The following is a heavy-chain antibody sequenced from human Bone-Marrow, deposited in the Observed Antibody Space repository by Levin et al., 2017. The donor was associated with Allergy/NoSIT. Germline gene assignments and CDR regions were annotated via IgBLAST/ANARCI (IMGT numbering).Heavy chain of an antibody. Sequence: GESLKISCAASGFTFSSYWMTWVRQAPGKGLEWVANVNEDGSEKYFVDSVKGRFTISRDNAKNSLYLQMNSLRAEDTAVYYCAREVVPASIESYFYYMDVWGKGTTVTVSS. CDR3: AREVVPASIESYFYYMDV. CDR2: VNEDGSEK. CDR1: GFTFSSYW. D-gene: IGHD2-2*01. J-gene: IGHJ6*03. V-gene: IGHV3-7*03.